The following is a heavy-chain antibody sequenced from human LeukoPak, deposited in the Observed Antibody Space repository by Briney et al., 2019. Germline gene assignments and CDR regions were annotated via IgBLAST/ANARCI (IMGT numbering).Heavy chain of an antibody. J-gene: IGHJ5*02. V-gene: IGHV4-38-2*02. CDR2: IYHSGST. Sequence: KPSETLSLTCIVSGYSISSGYYWGWIRQPPGKGLEWIGSIYHSGSTYYNPSLKSRVTISVDTSKNQFSLNLSSVTAADTAVYYCARDWFYDSSGYHTNIWFDPWGQGTLVTVSS. D-gene: IGHD3-22*01. CDR1: GYSISSGYY. CDR3: ARDWFYDSSGYHTNIWFDP.